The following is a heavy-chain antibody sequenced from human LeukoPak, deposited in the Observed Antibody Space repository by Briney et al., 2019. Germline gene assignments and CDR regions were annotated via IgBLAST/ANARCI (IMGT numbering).Heavy chain of an antibody. D-gene: IGHD3-22*01. CDR3: ARDSITMIDY. Sequence: SETLSLTCAGYGGSFSGYYWSWIRQPPGKGLEWIGEINHSGSTNYNPSLKRRVTISVDTSKNQFSLKLSSVTAADTAVYYCARDSITMIDYWGQGTLVTVSS. CDR2: INHSGST. CDR1: GGSFSGYY. J-gene: IGHJ4*02. V-gene: IGHV4-34*01.